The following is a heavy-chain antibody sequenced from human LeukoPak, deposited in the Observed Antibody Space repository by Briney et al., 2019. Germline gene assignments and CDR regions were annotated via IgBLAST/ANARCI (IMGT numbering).Heavy chain of an antibody. CDR2: FDPEDGVT. V-gene: IGHV1-24*01. CDR1: GYTLTELS. Sequence: GASVKVSCKDSGYTLTELSMHWVRQAPGKGLEWMGGFDPEDGVTIYAQKFQGRVTMTEDTSTDTAYMELSSLRSEDTAVYYCATVHLEYSSGWWYFDLWGRGTLVTVSS. CDR3: ATVHLEYSSGWWYFDL. D-gene: IGHD6-19*01. J-gene: IGHJ2*01.